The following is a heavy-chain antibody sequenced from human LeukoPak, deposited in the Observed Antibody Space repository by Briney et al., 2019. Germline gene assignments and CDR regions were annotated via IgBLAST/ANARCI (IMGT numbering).Heavy chain of an antibody. D-gene: IGHD2-15*01. V-gene: IGHV3-53*01. CDR2: ISSEGFT. Sequence: GGSLRLSCAVAGVAVNSYFMGWVRQAPGKGLEWVSLISSEGFTYYADSVKGRFTIFRDNSKNTLYLQMNSLRAEDTALYYCARGRGGDWGRGALVTVSS. CDR1: GVAVNSYF. CDR3: ARGRGGD. J-gene: IGHJ4*02.